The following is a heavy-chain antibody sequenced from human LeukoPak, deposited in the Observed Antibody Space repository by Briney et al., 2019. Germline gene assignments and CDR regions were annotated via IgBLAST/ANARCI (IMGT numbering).Heavy chain of an antibody. D-gene: IGHD2-21*02. J-gene: IGHJ6*03. Sequence: SETLSLTCTVSGGSISSGSYYWSWIRQPAGKGLEWIGRIYTSGSTNYNPSLKSRVTIPVDTSKNQFSLKLSSVTAADTAVYYCARTDAGYYYYYMDVWGKGTTVTVSS. V-gene: IGHV4-61*02. CDR3: ARTDAGYYYYYMDV. CDR1: GGSISSGSYY. CDR2: IYTSGST.